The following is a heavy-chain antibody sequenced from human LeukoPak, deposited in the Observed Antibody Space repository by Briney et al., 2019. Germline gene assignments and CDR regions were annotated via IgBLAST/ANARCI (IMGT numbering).Heavy chain of an antibody. CDR2: INPNSGGT. V-gene: IGHV1-2*02. CDR3: ARDLATVATPYFDY. D-gene: IGHD4-23*01. CDR1: GYTFTGYY. Sequence: ASVKLSCKASGYTFTGYYIHWVRQAPGQGLEWMGWINPNSGGTSYAQKFQGRVSVTRDTSISTVYMVLSRLTYDDTAVYYCARDLATVATPYFDYWGQGALVTVSS. J-gene: IGHJ4*02.